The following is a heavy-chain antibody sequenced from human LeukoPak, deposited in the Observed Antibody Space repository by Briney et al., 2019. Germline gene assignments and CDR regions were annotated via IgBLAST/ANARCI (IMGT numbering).Heavy chain of an antibody. Sequence: GGSLRLSCAASGFTFRDYYMSWIRQAPGKGLAWVSYISSSGSTIYYADSVKGRFTISRDNAKNSLYLQMNSLGAEDTAVYYCARDPYDFWSGPSRNDAFDIWGQGTMVTVSS. CDR1: GFTFRDYY. CDR2: ISSSGSTI. V-gene: IGHV3-11*04. CDR3: ARDPYDFWSGPSRNDAFDI. J-gene: IGHJ3*02. D-gene: IGHD3-3*01.